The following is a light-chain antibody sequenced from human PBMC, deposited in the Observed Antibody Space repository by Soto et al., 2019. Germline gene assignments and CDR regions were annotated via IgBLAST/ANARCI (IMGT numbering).Light chain of an antibody. CDR3: QQGYGTPFT. Sequence: TITCQASQDIKHYLNWFQKTPGTAPNLLIHGASNLETGVPSRFSGSGSGTDFTLSISSLQPEDTATYYCQQGYGTPFTFGQGTRLEIK. V-gene: IGKV1-33*01. CDR1: QDIKHY. J-gene: IGKJ5*01. CDR2: GAS.